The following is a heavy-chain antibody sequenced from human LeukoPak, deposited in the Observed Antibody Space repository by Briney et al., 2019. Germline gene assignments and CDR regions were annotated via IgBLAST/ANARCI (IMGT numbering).Heavy chain of an antibody. V-gene: IGHV3-30*02. J-gene: IGHJ4*02. Sequence: PGGSLRLSCAASGFTFSSYGMHWVRQAPGEGLEWVAFIRYDGSNKYYADSVKGRFTISRDNSKNTLYLQMNSLRAEDTAVYYCAKESLMDIVVVPAARSPFDYWGQGTLVTVSS. D-gene: IGHD2-2*03. CDR2: IRYDGSNK. CDR3: AKESLMDIVVVPAARSPFDY. CDR1: GFTFSSYG.